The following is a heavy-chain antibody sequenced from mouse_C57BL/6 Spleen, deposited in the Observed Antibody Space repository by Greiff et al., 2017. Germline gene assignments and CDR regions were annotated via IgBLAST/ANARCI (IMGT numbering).Heavy chain of an antibody. V-gene: IGHV5-4*01. CDR2: ISDGGSYT. CDR3: ARASPLYFDV. CDR1: GFTFSSYA. Sequence: EVQLVESGGGLVKPGGSLKLSCAASGFTFSSYAMSWVRQTPEKRLEWVATISDGGSYTSYPDNVKVRFTISRYNAKNNLYLQMSHLKSEDTAMYYCARASPLYFDVGGTGTTVTVSS. J-gene: IGHJ1*03.